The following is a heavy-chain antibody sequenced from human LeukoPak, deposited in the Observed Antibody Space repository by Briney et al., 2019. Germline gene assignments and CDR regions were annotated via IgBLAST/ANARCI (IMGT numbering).Heavy chain of an antibody. Sequence: GASVNVSCKASGYTFTSYDINWVQQATGQGLEWMGWMNPNSGNTGYAQKFQGRVTMTRNTSISTAYMELSSLRSEDTAVYYCARGFGSSGWSSYFYWGQGTLVTVSS. CDR3: ARGFGSSGWSSYFY. J-gene: IGHJ4*02. V-gene: IGHV1-8*01. D-gene: IGHD6-19*01. CDR1: GYTFTSYD. CDR2: MNPNSGNT.